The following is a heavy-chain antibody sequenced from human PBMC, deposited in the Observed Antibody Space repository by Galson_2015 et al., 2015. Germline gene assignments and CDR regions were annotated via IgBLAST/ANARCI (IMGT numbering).Heavy chain of an antibody. D-gene: IGHD4-23*01. CDR1: GFTFSDSA. CDR3: TRLAGDHGGNVHDY. Sequence: SLRLSCAASGFTFSDSAMHWVRQASGKGLEWVGRIRSKTHNYATAYAASVKGRFTISRDDSKNTAYLQMNSLKTEDTAVYYCTRLAGDHGGNVHDYWGQGTLVTVSS. CDR2: IRSKTHNYAT. J-gene: IGHJ4*02. V-gene: IGHV3-73*01.